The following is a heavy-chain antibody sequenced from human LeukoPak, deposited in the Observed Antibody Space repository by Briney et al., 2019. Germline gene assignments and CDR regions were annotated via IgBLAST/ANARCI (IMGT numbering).Heavy chain of an antibody. J-gene: IGHJ4*02. CDR3: MRHEEEDGRNAKPFDF. V-gene: IGHV4-39*01. D-gene: IGHD5-24*01. Sequence: SETLSLTCSVSGGSISNSNYYWGWVRQPPGKGLEWIVTIYYSGNTYYTPALKSRFTICVKTSENQFSLRLSSVTAADTAVYFCMRHEEEDGRNAKPFDFWGQGTLVTVSS. CDR1: GGSISNSNYY. CDR2: IYYSGNT.